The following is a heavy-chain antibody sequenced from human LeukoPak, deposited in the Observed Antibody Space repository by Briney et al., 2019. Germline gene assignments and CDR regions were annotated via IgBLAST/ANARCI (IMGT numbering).Heavy chain of an antibody. CDR3: ARGGGNYDFWSGYYFPWTATHPYYYYYYMDV. J-gene: IGHJ6*03. Sequence: ASVKVSCKASGYTFTSYGISWVRQAPGQGLEWMGIINPSGGSTSYAQKFQGRVTMTRDMSTSTVYMELSSLRSEDTAVYYCARGGGNYDFWSGYYFPWTATHPYYYYYYMDVWGKGTTVTVSS. CDR2: INPSGGST. D-gene: IGHD3-3*01. CDR1: GYTFTSYG. V-gene: IGHV1-46*01.